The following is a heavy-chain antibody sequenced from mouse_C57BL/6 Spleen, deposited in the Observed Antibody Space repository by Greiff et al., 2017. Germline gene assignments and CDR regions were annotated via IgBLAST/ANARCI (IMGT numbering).Heavy chain of an antibody. D-gene: IGHD1-1*01. Sequence: EVQLQQSGPVLVKPGASVKMSCKASGYTFTDYYMNWVKQSHGKSLEWIGVLNPYNGGTRNNQKFKGKATLTVDKSSSTAYMELNSLTSEDSAVYYCAREAGLLLRPAGFAYWGQATLVTVSA. CDR2: LNPYNGGT. CDR1: GYTFTDYY. CDR3: AREAGLLLRPAGFAY. J-gene: IGHJ3*01. V-gene: IGHV1-19*01.